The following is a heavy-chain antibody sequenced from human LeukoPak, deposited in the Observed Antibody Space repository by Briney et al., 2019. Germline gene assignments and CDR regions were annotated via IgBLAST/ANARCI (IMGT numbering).Heavy chain of an antibody. CDR2: IYPGDSDT. J-gene: IGHJ6*02. V-gene: IGHV5-51*01. CDR3: ARLGSVATNHMVLYYYYGMDV. D-gene: IGHD5-24*01. CDR1: GYSFTSYW. Sequence: GESLKISCKGSGYSFTSYWIGWVRQMPGKGLEWMGIIYPGDSDTRYSPSFQGQVTISADKSISTAYLQWSSLKASDTAMYYCARLGSVATNHMVLYYYYGMDVWGQGTTVTVSS.